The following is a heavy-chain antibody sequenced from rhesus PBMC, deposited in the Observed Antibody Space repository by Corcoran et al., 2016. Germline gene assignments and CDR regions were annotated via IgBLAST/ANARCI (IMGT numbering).Heavy chain of an antibody. Sequence: QLQLQESGPGLVKPSETLSVTCAVSGGPISSSYWSWTRQAPGKGLEWIGNIYGSGSSTNYNPSLKSRVTLSVDTSKNQLSLKLSSVTAADTAVYYCASDRRRIQFGYWGQGVLVTVSS. J-gene: IGHJ4*01. CDR1: GGPISSSY. V-gene: IGHV4-169*02. CDR2: IYGSGSST. D-gene: IGHD4-23*01. CDR3: ASDRRRIQFGY.